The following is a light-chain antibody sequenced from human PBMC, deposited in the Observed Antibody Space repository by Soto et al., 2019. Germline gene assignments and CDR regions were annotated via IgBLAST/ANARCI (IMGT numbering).Light chain of an antibody. CDR3: QQYNNWPLT. J-gene: IGKJ4*01. Sequence: EIVMTQSPATLSVSPGERATLSCRASQSVSSNLAWYQQNPGQAPRLLISGASTRATGIPARFSGSGSGTEFTLTISSLQSEDFAVYCCQQYNNWPLTFGGGTKVEIK. CDR2: GAS. CDR1: QSVSSN. V-gene: IGKV3D-15*01.